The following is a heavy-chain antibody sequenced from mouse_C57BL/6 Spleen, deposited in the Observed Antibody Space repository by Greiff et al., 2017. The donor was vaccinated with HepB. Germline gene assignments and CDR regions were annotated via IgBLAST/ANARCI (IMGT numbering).Heavy chain of an antibody. CDR3: AIYCGSSYDAMDY. CDR1: GFNIKDYY. D-gene: IGHD1-1*01. J-gene: IGHJ4*01. Sequence: VQLQQSGAELVKPGASVKLSCTASGFNIKDYYMHWVKQRTEQGLEWIGRIDPEDGETKYAPKFQGKATITADTSSNTAYLPLSSLTSEDTAVYYCAIYCGSSYDAMDYWGQGTSVTVSS. V-gene: IGHV14-2*01. CDR2: IDPEDGET.